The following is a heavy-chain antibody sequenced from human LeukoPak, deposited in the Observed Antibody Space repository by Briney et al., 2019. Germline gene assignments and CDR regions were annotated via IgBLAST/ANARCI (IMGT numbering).Heavy chain of an antibody. CDR3: AREIKRGGSSPWPGGY. V-gene: IGHV1-18*01. Sequence: GASVKVSCKASGYTFTSYGISWVRQAPGQGLEWMGWISAYNGNTNYAQKLQGRVTMTTDTSTSTAYMELRSLRSDDTAVYYCAREIKRGGSSPWPGGYWGQGTLVTVSS. CDR2: ISAYNGNT. CDR1: GYTFTSYG. J-gene: IGHJ4*02. D-gene: IGHD6-6*01.